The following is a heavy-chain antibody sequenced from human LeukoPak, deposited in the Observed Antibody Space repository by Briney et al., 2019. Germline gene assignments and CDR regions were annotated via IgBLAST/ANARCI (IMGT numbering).Heavy chain of an antibody. J-gene: IGHJ4*02. D-gene: IGHD3-10*01. CDR2: IYYSGST. V-gene: IGHV4-39*01. CDR3: ARYYYGSGSYYEPPQK. Sequence: SETLSLTCTVSNGSFSTYYWGWIRQPPGKGLEWIGSIYYSGSTYYNPSLKSRVTISVDTSKNQFSLKLSSVTAADTAVYYCARYYYGSGSYYEPPQKWGQGTLVTVSS. CDR1: NGSFSTYY.